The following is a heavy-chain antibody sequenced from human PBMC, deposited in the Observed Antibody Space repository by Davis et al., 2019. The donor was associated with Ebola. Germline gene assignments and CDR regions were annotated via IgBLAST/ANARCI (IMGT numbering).Heavy chain of an antibody. Sequence: SETLSLTCTVSGGSITGYYWSWIRQPPGKGLEWIGYIYYSGSTNYNPSLEGRVTISVDTSKNQFSLKLSSVTAADTAVYYCARHSYYYDSSGYFAGYWYFDLWGRGTLVTVSS. CDR3: ARHSYYYDSSGYFAGYWYFDL. D-gene: IGHD3-22*01. CDR1: GGSITGYY. J-gene: IGHJ2*01. V-gene: IGHV4-59*08. CDR2: IYYSGST.